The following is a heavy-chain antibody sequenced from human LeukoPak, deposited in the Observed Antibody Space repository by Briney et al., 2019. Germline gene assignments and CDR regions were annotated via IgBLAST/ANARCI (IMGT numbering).Heavy chain of an antibody. CDR2: IKSKTDGGTT. J-gene: IGHJ4*02. CDR1: GFTFSSYA. CDR3: TTAPYGTPFDY. D-gene: IGHD1-1*01. Sequence: PGGSLRLSCAASGFTFSSYAMSWVRQAPGKGLEWVGRIKSKTDGGTTDYAAPVKGRFTISRDDSKNTLYLQMNSLKTEDTAVYYCTTAPYGTPFDYWGQGTLVTVSS. V-gene: IGHV3-15*01.